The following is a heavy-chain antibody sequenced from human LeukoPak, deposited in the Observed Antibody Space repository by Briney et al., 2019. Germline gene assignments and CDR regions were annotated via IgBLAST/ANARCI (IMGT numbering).Heavy chain of an antibody. Sequence: GGSLRLSCAASGFTFSNAWMSWVRQAPGKGLEWVGRIKSKGDGGTTDSAAPVKGRFTISRDDSKNTLYLQMNSLKAEDTAVYYCTTGHSGGWPGYCDYWGQGTLVTVSS. CDR1: GFTFSNAW. V-gene: IGHV3-15*01. CDR2: IKSKGDGGTT. J-gene: IGHJ4*02. CDR3: TTGHSGGWPGYCDY. D-gene: IGHD6-19*01.